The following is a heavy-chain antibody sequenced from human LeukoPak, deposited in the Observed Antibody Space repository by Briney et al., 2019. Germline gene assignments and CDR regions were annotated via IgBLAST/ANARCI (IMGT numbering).Heavy chain of an antibody. V-gene: IGHV4-39*01. CDR3: ARHSIAVAGTGFDY. CDR1: GGSISSSSYY. Sequence: SETLSLTCTVSGGSISSSSYYWGWIRQPPGKGLEWIGSIHYSGSTNYNPSLKSRVTISVDTSKNQFSLKLSSVTAADTAVYYCARHSIAVAGTGFDYWGQGTLVTVSS. D-gene: IGHD6-19*01. J-gene: IGHJ4*02. CDR2: IHYSGST.